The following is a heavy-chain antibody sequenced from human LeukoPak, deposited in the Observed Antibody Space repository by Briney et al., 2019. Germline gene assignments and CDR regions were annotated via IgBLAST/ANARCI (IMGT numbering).Heavy chain of an antibody. D-gene: IGHD2-2*01. V-gene: IGHV1-69*13. CDR3: AREDCSSTSCLYYYYGMDV. J-gene: IGHJ6*02. CDR2: IIPIFGTA. CDR1: GGTFSSYA. Sequence: ASVKVSCKASGGTFSSYAISWVRQAPGQGLEWMGGIIPIFGTANYAQKFQGRVTITADESTSTAYMELSSLRSEDTAVYYCAREDCSSTSCLYYYYGMDVWGQGTTVTVSS.